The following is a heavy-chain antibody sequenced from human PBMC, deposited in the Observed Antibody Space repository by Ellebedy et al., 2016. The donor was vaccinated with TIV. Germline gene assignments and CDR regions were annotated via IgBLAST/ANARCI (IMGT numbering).Heavy chain of an antibody. CDR2: IYYSGST. CDR1: GGSISSSSYY. D-gene: IGHD3-16*01. CDR3: ARESLGAIDY. Sequence: MPSETLSLTCTVSGGSISSSSYYWGWIRLPPGKGLEWIGNIYYSGSTYYNPSLQSRVTISVDTSKNQFSLKLSSVTAADTAVYYCARESLGAIDYWGQGTLVTVSS. V-gene: IGHV4-39*07. J-gene: IGHJ4*02.